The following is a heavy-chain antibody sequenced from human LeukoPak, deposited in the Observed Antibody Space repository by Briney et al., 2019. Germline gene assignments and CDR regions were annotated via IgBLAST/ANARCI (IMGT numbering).Heavy chain of an antibody. Sequence: GGSLRLSCAASGFTFSSYAMYWVRQAPGKGLEWVAVISYDGSNKYYADSVKGRFTISRDNSKNTLYLQMNSLRAVDTAVYYCARDLEWLSISAYYYYGMDVWGQGTAVTVSS. CDR2: ISYDGSNK. CDR3: ARDLEWLSISAYYYYGMDV. J-gene: IGHJ6*02. D-gene: IGHD3-3*01. V-gene: IGHV3-30-3*01. CDR1: GFTFSSYA.